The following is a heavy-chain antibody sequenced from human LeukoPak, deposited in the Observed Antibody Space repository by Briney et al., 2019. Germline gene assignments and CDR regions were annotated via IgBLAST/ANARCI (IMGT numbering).Heavy chain of an antibody. Sequence: AESLRLSCAASGFTFSSYWMHWVRQAPGKGLMWVSLITTDGSSTTYADSVKGRFTISRDNAKNTLYLQMNSLRAEDTAVYYCARDYYSGSRDLDYWGQGTLVTVSS. CDR1: GFTFSSYW. V-gene: IGHV3-74*01. CDR3: ARDYYSGSRDLDY. J-gene: IGHJ4*02. CDR2: ITTDGSST. D-gene: IGHD3-22*01.